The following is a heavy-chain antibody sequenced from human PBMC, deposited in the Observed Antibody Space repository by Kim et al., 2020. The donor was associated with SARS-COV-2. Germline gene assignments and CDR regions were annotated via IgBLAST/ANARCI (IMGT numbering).Heavy chain of an antibody. CDR3: ARGDFDWLLDY. D-gene: IGHD3-9*01. CDR2: I. V-gene: IGHV3-48*03. J-gene: IGHJ4*02. Sequence: IYYADSVKGRFTISRDNAKNSLYLQMNSLRAEDTAVYYCARGDFDWLLDYWGQGTLVTVSS.